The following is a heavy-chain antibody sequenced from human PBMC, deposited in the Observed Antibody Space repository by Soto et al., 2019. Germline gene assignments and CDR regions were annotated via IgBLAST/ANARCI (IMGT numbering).Heavy chain of an antibody. CDR3: ARVLYCGGDCYTSGIDY. J-gene: IGHJ4*02. CDR1: GFTFSSYG. CDR2: IWYDGSNK. Sequence: PGGSLRLSCAAYGFTFSSYGMHWVRQAPGKGLEWVAVIWYDGSNKYYADSVKGRFTISRDNSKNTLYLQMNSLRAEDTAVYYCARVLYCGGDCYTSGIDYWGQGTLVTVSS. D-gene: IGHD2-21*02. V-gene: IGHV3-33*01.